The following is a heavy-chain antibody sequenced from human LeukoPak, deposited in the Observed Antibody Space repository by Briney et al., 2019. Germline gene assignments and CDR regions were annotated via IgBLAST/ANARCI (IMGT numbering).Heavy chain of an antibody. Sequence: GSSVTVSCTPSGYTFTGYYMHWVRQVPGQGLEWMGWINCNTGDTNFAQRFQGRVTLTRDTSISTACMDLRRLRSDDTAVYYCATRNFYDNSGYAFDYWGQGTLVTVSS. D-gene: IGHD3-22*01. CDR1: GYTFTGYY. J-gene: IGHJ4*02. CDR3: ATRNFYDNSGYAFDY. CDR2: INCNTGDT. V-gene: IGHV1-2*02.